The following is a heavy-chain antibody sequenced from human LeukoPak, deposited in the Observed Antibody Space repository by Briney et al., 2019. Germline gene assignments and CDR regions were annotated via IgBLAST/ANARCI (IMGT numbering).Heavy chain of an antibody. CDR2: ISSSGDYV. Sequence: GGSLRLSCAASEFTFSYYNMNWVRQAPGKGLEWVSSISSSGDYVHYADSVKGRFTISRDNVKNSLYLQMNSLKTEDTAVYYCTTDADSSGYYYVDYWGQGTLVTVSS. CDR1: EFTFSYYN. J-gene: IGHJ4*02. V-gene: IGHV3-21*03. CDR3: TTDADSSGYYYVDY. D-gene: IGHD3-22*01.